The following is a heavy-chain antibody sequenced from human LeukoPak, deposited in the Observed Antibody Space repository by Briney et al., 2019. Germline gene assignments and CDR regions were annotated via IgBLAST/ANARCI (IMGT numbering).Heavy chain of an antibody. CDR3: ARCEYDSGNYYIDY. CDR2: IYPGDSDT. Sequence: GESLKISCKGSGYTFTSYWIGWVRQMPGKGLEWMGIIYPGDSDTRYNSSFQGQGTISADKSISTAYLQWSSLKASDTAMYYCARCEYDSGNYYIDYWGQGTLVTVSS. CDR1: GYTFTSYW. V-gene: IGHV5-51*01. J-gene: IGHJ4*02. D-gene: IGHD3-10*01.